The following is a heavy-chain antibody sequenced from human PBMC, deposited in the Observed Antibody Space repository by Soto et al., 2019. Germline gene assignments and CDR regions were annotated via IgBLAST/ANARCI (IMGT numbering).Heavy chain of an antibody. D-gene: IGHD6-13*01. V-gene: IGHV3-23*01. CDR1: GFTFSSYA. Sequence: EVQLLESGGGLVQPGGSLRLSCAASGFTFSSYAMSWVRQAPGKGLEWVSAISGSGGGTYYADSVKGRFTISRDNSKNTLYLQMNSLRAEDTAVYYCANIIAAAGIAMDYWGQGTLVTVSS. J-gene: IGHJ4*02. CDR3: ANIIAAAGIAMDY. CDR2: ISGSGGGT.